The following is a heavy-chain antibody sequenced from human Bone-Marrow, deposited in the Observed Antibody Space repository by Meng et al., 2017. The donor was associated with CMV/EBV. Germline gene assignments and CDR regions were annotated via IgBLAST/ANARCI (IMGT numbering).Heavy chain of an antibody. V-gene: IGHV1-2*02. CDR3: ARMYYDFWSGYYETIYYFDY. J-gene: IGHJ4*02. D-gene: IGHD3-3*01. CDR2: INPNSGGT. CDR1: GYTFTGYY. Sequence: ASVKVSCKASGYTFTGYYMHWVRQAPGQGLEWMGWINPNSGGTNYAQKFQGRVTMTRDTSISTAYMELSRLRSDDTAVYYCARMYYDFWSGYYETIYYFDYWGQGKLVPVSS.